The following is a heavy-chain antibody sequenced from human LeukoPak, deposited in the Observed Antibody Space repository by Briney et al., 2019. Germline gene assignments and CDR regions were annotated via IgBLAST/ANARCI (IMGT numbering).Heavy chain of an antibody. CDR2: ISYDGGNE. CDR3: ARDGGWLGIHYFDY. Sequence: GGSLRLSCAASGFTFSNYAMHWVRQAPGKGLEWVAVISYDGGNESYTDSVKGRFTISRDNSKNTLYLQMNSLRTEDTAVYYCARDGGWLGIHYFDYWGQGTLVTVSS. J-gene: IGHJ4*02. V-gene: IGHV3-30*19. CDR1: GFTFSNYA. D-gene: IGHD5-12*01.